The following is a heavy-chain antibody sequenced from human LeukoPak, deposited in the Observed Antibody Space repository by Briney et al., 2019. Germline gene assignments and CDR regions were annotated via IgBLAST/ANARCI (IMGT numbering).Heavy chain of an antibody. CDR1: VGSFSGYF. CDR2: IYHRGST. Sequence: SETLSLTCSVSVGSFSGYFWTYMRQPPGRGVEWIGEIYHRGSTSYNPSLKSRVTISRHTSKIQFSLRLTSVTAADTAVYYCARGSIYYGDSSAYFHYWGQGPLVSVSS. D-gene: IGHD3-22*01. CDR3: ARGSIYYGDSSAYFHY. V-gene: IGHV4-34*01. J-gene: IGHJ4*02.